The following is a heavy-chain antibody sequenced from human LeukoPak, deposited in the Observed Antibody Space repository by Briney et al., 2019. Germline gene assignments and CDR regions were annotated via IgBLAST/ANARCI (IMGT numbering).Heavy chain of an antibody. Sequence: GGSLRLSCAASGFTFSSYEMNWVRQAPGKGLEWVSYISSGGSTMYYADSVKGRFTISRDNAKNSLYLQMNSLRAEDTAVYYCARDRTLGYWGQGTLVTVSS. V-gene: IGHV3-48*03. CDR2: ISSGGSTM. CDR1: GFTFSSYE. CDR3: ARDRTLGY. J-gene: IGHJ4*02.